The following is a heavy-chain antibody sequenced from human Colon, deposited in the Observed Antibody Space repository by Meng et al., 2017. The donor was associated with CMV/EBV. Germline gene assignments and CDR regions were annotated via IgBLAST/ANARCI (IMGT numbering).Heavy chain of an antibody. D-gene: IGHD1-7*01. CDR2: IYYSGST. CDR1: GGSISSYY. Sequence: SETLSLICTVSGGSISSYYWSWIRQPPGKGLEWIGYIYYSGSTNYNPSLKSRVTISVDTSKNQFSLKLSSVTAADTAVYYCARVRLDDWNYSEFDYWGQGTLVTVSS. J-gene: IGHJ4*02. V-gene: IGHV4-59*01. CDR3: ARVRLDDWNYSEFDY.